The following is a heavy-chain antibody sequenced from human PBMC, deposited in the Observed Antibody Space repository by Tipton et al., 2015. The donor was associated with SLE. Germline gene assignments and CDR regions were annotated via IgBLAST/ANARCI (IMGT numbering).Heavy chain of an antibody. J-gene: IGHJ6*03. D-gene: IGHD3-3*01. CDR1: GGSISSYY. CDR2: IYYSGST. Sequence: TLSLTCTVSGGSISSYYWSWIRQPPGKGLGWIGDIYYSGSTNYNPSLKSRVTISVDTSKNQFSLKLSSVTAADTAVYYCASTTIFGGYYYYVDVWGKGTTVTVSS. V-gene: IGHV4-59*01. CDR3: ASTTIFGGYYYYVDV.